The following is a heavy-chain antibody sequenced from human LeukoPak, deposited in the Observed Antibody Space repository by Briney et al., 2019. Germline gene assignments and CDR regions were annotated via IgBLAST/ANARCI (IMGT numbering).Heavy chain of an antibody. D-gene: IGHD2-15*01. CDR2: IYNSGST. CDR1: GGSISGYY. J-gene: IGHJ4*02. Sequence: SETLSLTCTVSGGSISGYYWTWIRQPPGKGLEWIGYIYNSGSTNYNPSLKGRLSMSVDRSKNQFSLKLSSVTAADTAVYCCARASGGYGGNFDYWGQGTLVTVSS. V-gene: IGHV4-59*01. CDR3: ARASGGYGGNFDY.